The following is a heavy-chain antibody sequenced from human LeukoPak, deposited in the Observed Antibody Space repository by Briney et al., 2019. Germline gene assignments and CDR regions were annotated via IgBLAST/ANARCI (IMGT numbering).Heavy chain of an antibody. D-gene: IGHD1-14*01. V-gene: IGHV1-69*13. CDR3: ARDSSEFRSLLFH. J-gene: IGHJ1*01. CDR2: ITPMFGTS. Sequence: SVKISCKASGGTFSRHSISWVRQSPGQGLEWMGGITPMFGTSNYAQKFQGRVTITADESTSTAYMELSSLRSEDTAVYYCARDSSEFRSLLFHWGQGTLVTVSS. CDR1: GGTFSRHS.